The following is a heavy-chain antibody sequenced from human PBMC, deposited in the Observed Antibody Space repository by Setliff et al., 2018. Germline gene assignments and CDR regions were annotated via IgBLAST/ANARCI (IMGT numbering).Heavy chain of an antibody. J-gene: IGHJ4*02. CDR3: ATYKRSSSFEY. D-gene: IGHD6-6*01. Sequence: PGESLKISCGASGFTFNTYWMGWVRQAPGKGLEWVATINQDGSGKYYVDSVKGRFTISRDNAKNSLYLQMNSPRAEDTAVYYCATYKRSSSFEYWGQGSLVTVSS. CDR1: GFTFNTYW. CDR2: INQDGSGK. V-gene: IGHV3-7*03.